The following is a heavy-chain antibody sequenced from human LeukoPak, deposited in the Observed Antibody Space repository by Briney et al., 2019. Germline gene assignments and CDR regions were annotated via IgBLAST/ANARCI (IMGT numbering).Heavy chain of an antibody. Sequence: GGSLTLSCAGSGFTFGNSWMNWFRQPPGKGLEWVANIKQDGSEKYVDSVKGRFTISRDIAKTSLYLQMNSLRAEDTAVYYCAREASSHFTWGQGTLVTVSS. V-gene: IGHV3-7*01. D-gene: IGHD3-3*02. CDR3: AREASSHFT. CDR2: IKQDGSEK. CDR1: GFTFGNSW. J-gene: IGHJ5*02.